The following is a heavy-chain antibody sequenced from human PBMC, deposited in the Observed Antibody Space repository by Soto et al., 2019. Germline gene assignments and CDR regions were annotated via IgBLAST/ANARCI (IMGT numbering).Heavy chain of an antibody. CDR3: AREAGYGSWSGYSLHWFDP. Sequence: EVQLVESGGGLVQPGGSLRLSCAASGFTFSSYSMNWVRQAPGKGLEWVSYISSSSSTIYYADSVKGRFTISRDNAKNSLYLQMNRLRVEDTAVYDCAREAGYGSWSGYSLHWFDPWCQGTLVTVSS. D-gene: IGHD3-3*01. CDR2: ISSSSSTI. J-gene: IGHJ5*02. V-gene: IGHV3-48*01. CDR1: GFTFSSYS.